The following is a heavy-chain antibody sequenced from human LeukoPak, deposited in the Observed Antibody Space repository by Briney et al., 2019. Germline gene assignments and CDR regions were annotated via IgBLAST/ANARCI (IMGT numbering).Heavy chain of an antibody. D-gene: IGHD6-6*01. CDR1: GYTFTNYY. V-gene: IGHV1-46*01. CDR3: ARDASSIADGENSRPLDY. J-gene: IGHJ4*02. CDR2: SNPSSGST. Sequence: VSVKVSCTASGYTFTNYYIHWVRQAPGQGLEWMGISNPSSGSTTYAQKFQGRVTMTRDTSTSTVYMELSSLRSEDTAMYYCARDASSIADGENSRPLDYWGQGTLVTVSS.